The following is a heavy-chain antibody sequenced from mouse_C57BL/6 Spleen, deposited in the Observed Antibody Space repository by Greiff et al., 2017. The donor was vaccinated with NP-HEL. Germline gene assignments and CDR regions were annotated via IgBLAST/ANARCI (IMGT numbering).Heavy chain of an antibody. J-gene: IGHJ2*01. CDR1: GFTFSDYG. CDR2: ISSGSSTI. Sequence: EVKVVESGGGLVKPGGSLKLSCAASGFTFSDYGMHWVRQAPEKGLEWVAYISSGSSTIYYADTVKGRFTISRDNAKNTLFLQMTSLRSEDTAMYYCARPYYSNQYYFDYWGQGTTLTVSS. D-gene: IGHD2-5*01. CDR3: ARPYYSNQYYFDY. V-gene: IGHV5-17*01.